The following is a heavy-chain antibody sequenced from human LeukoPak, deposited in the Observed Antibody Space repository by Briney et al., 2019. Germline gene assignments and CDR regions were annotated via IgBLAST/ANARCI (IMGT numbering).Heavy chain of an antibody. D-gene: IGHD2-15*01. CDR1: GGSISSGGYY. CDR3: ARDGNCSGGSCYKGLFY. J-gene: IGHJ4*02. CDR2: IYYSGST. V-gene: IGHV4-31*03. Sequence: SQTLSLTCTVSGGSISSGGYYWSWIRQHPGKGLEWIGYIYYSGSTYYNPSLKSRVTISVDTSKNQFSLKLSSVTAADTAVYYCARDGNCSGGSCYKGLFYWGQGTLVTVSS.